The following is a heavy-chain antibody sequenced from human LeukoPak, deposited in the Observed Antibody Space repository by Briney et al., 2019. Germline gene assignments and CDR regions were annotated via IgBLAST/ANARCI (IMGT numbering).Heavy chain of an antibody. J-gene: IGHJ5*02. V-gene: IGHV3-7*01. CDR3: ARGHYDFWSGYSWFDP. CDR1: AFTFSSYW. D-gene: IGHD3-3*01. CDR2: IKQDGSEK. Sequence: GGSLRLSCAASAFTFSSYWMSWVRQAPGKGLEWVANIKQDGSEKYYVDSVKGRFTISRDNAKNSLYLQMNSLRAEDTAVYYCARGHYDFWSGYSWFDPWGQGTLVTVSS.